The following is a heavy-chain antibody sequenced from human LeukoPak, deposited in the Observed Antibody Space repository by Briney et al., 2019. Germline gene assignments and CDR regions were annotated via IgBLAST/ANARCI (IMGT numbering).Heavy chain of an antibody. D-gene: IGHD6-6*01. CDR1: GGTFSSYT. J-gene: IGHJ6*02. CDR3: ARGRYGSSINSMDV. CDR2: IIPIFGTA. V-gene: IGHV1-69*01. Sequence: SVKVSCKASGGTFSSYTISWVRQAPGQGLEWMGGIIPIFGTANYAQKFQGRVTITADESTSTAYMELSSLRSEDTAVYYCARGRYGSSINSMDVWGQGTTVTVSS.